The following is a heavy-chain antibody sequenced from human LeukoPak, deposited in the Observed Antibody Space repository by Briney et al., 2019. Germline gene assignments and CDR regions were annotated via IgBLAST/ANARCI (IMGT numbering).Heavy chain of an antibody. J-gene: IGHJ4*02. V-gene: IGHV3-15*01. CDR3: SPLEYSGIQFDY. Sequence: GGSLRLSCAASGFTFSNAWMSWVRQAPGKGLGWVGRIKSKTDGGTTDYAAPVKGRFTISRDDSKNTLYLQMNSLKTEDAAVYYCSPLEYSGIQFDYWGQGTLVTVSS. CDR2: IKSKTDGGTT. CDR1: GFTFSNAW. D-gene: IGHD5-12*01.